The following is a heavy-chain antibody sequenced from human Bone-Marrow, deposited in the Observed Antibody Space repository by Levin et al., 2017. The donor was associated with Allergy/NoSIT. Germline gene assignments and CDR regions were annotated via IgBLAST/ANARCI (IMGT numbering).Heavy chain of an antibody. CDR2: INPNGGYA. J-gene: IGHJ4*02. CDR3: ARVDRSGFPALNFDF. D-gene: IGHD5-12*01. V-gene: IGHV1-46*01. Sequence: GASVKVSCKASGYTFTRHYIHWVRQAPGQGLEWMGLINPNGGYATYAQKFQGRLIMTSDTSTTTVYMTLSSLTSQDTAGYYCARVDRSGFPALNFDFWGQGTLVPVTS. CDR1: GYTFTRHY.